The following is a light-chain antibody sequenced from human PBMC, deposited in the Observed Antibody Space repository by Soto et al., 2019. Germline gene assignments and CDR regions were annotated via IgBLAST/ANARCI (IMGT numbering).Light chain of an antibody. J-gene: IGKJ1*01. CDR3: QQRSHWPRT. V-gene: IGKV3-11*01. Sequence: IVLTQSPATLYFSPVKRSTLSFRASQNISSYLIWYQQKPGQAPRLLIYDVSNRATGIPARFSGSGSGTDFSLTISSLEPEDFAVYYCQQRSHWPRTFGQGTKVDIK. CDR2: DVS. CDR1: QNISSY.